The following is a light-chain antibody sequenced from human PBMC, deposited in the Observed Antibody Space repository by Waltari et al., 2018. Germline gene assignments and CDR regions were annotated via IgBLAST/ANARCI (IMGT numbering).Light chain of an antibody. CDR1: QSIGSS. Sequence: DIQMTQSPSTLSASVGDRVTITCRASQSIGSSLAWYQQKPGKAPKVVIYEASRLESGVPSRFSDSGSGTEFTLTISSLQPDDFATYYCQQCNSYLLTFGGGTKVEIK. V-gene: IGKV1-5*03. J-gene: IGKJ4*01. CDR3: QQCNSYLLT. CDR2: EAS.